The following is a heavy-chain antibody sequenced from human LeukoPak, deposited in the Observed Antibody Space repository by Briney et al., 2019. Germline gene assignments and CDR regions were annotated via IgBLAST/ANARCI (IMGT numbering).Heavy chain of an antibody. V-gene: IGHV3-48*02. CDR2: ISSSSSAI. Sequence: PGGSLRPSCAASGFTFSSYTMNWVRQAPGKGLEWVSYISSSSSAIFYADSVKGRFTISRDNAKNSLYLQMNSLRDEDTAVYYCARAPWNYFDYWGQGTLVTVSS. J-gene: IGHJ4*02. D-gene: IGHD1-1*01. CDR3: ARAPWNYFDY. CDR1: GFTFSSYT.